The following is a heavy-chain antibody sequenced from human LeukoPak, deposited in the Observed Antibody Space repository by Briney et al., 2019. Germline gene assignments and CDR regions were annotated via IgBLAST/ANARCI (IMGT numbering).Heavy chain of an antibody. J-gene: IGHJ5*02. CDR1: GGSFSGYY. Sequence: SETLSLTCAVYGGSFSGYYWSWIRQPPGKGLEWIGEINHSRSTNYNPSLKSRVTISVDTSKNQFSLKLSSVTAADTAVYYCARCRYFDWLLSHNWFDPWGQGTLVTVSS. CDR2: INHSRST. CDR3: ARCRYFDWLLSHNWFDP. V-gene: IGHV4-34*01. D-gene: IGHD3-9*01.